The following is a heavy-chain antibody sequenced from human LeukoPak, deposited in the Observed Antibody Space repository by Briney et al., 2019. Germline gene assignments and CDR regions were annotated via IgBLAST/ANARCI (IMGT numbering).Heavy chain of an antibody. CDR2: MNPNGGNT. CDR1: GYTFTSYD. V-gene: IGHV1-8*01. D-gene: IGHD6-19*01. Sequence: ASVKVSCKASGYTFTSYDINWVRQATGQGLEWMGWMNPNGGNTGYAQKFQGRVTMTRNTSISTAYMELSSLRSEDTAVYYCARGLYSSGWYSVMKKTRGYYFDYWGQGTLVTVSS. J-gene: IGHJ4*02. CDR3: ARGLYSSGWYSVMKKTRGYYFDY.